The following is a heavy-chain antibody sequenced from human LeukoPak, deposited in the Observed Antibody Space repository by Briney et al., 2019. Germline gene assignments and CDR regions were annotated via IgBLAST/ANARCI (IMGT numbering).Heavy chain of an antibody. CDR3: ASRVHYYGSGSYYN. D-gene: IGHD3-10*01. V-gene: IGHV4-34*01. CDR2: INHSVST. CDR1: GGSFRGYY. J-gene: IGHJ4*02. Sequence: PSETLSLTCAVCGGSFRGYYWSWICQPPGKGLEWIGEINHSVSTNYNPSLKSRVTISVDTSKNQFSLKLSSVTAADTAVYYCASRVHYYGSGSYYNWGQGTLVTVSS.